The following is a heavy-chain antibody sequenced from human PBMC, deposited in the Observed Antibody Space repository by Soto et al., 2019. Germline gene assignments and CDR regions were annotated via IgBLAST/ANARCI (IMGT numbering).Heavy chain of an antibody. CDR3: ARLSGDFWSGYKRPEDYYYGMDV. V-gene: IGHV5-51*01. D-gene: IGHD3-3*01. Sequence: PGESLKISCKGSGYSFTSYWIGWVRQMPGKGLEWMGIIYPGDSDTRYSPSFQGQVTISADKSISTAYLQWSSLKASDTAMYYCARLSGDFWSGYKRPEDYYYGMDVWGQGTTVTVSS. CDR1: GYSFTSYW. J-gene: IGHJ6*02. CDR2: IYPGDSDT.